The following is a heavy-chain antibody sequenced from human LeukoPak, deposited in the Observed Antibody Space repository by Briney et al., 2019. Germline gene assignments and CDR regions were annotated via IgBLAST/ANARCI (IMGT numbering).Heavy chain of an antibody. D-gene: IGHD6-13*01. CDR2: IYYSGST. V-gene: IGHV4-61*05. CDR3: ARFKQLVVFDY. J-gene: IGHJ4*02. Sequence: SETLSLTCTVSGGSIGSSGYYWGWIRQPPGKGLEWIGYIYYSGSTNYNPSLKSRVTISVDTSKNQFSLKLSSVSAADTAVYYCARFKQLVVFDYWGQGTLVTVSS. CDR1: GGSIGSSGYY.